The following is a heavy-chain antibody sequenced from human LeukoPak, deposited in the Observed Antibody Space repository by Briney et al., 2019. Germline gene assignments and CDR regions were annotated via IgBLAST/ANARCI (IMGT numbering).Heavy chain of an antibody. J-gene: IGHJ5*02. CDR2: IKQDGSEK. D-gene: IGHD3-3*01. V-gene: IGHV3-7*01. CDR1: GFTFSSYW. CDR3: ARFYDFWSGYSKTSDP. Sequence: GGSLRLSCAASGFTFSSYWMSWVRQAPGKGLEWVANIKQDGSEKYYVDSVKGRFTISRDNAKTSLYLQMNSLRAEDTAVYYCARFYDFWSGYSKTSDPWGQGTLVTVSS.